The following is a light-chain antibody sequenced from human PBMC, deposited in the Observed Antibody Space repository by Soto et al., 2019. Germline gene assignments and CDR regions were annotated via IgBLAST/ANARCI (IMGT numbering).Light chain of an antibody. CDR2: DVS. CDR3: SSYTSPRV. V-gene: IGLV2-14*01. J-gene: IGLJ1*01. Sequence: QSVLTQPASVSGSPGQSITISCTGTSSDVGGYNYVSWYQQHPGKAPKLMIYDVSNRPSGVSNRFSGSKSGNTASLTISGLQAEDEADYYCSSYTSPRVFGTGTRSPS. CDR1: SSDVGGYNY.